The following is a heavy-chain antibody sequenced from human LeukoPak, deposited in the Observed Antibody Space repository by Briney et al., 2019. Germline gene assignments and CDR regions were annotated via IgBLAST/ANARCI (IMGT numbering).Heavy chain of an antibody. CDR1: GYSISGGYY. J-gene: IGHJ4*02. CDR2: IFHSGST. CDR3: ARSYDSSGYYFF. V-gene: IGHV4-38-2*02. Sequence: PSETLSLTCTVSGYSISGGYYWGWIRQPPGKGLEWIGSIFHSGSTYYNPSLKSRVTMSADTSEKQFSLKLSSVTAADTAMYYCARSYDSSGYYFFWGQGTLVTVSS. D-gene: IGHD3-22*01.